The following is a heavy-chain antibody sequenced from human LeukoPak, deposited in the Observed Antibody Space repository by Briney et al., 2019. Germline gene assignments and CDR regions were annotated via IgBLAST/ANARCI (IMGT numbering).Heavy chain of an antibody. CDR1: GFTFSSYA. CDR3: ARDNRVRGVIHYYYGMDV. D-gene: IGHD3-10*01. V-gene: IGHV3-23*01. J-gene: IGHJ6*02. Sequence: GGSLRLSCAASGFTFSSYAMSWIRQAPGKGLEWVSAISGSGGSTYYADSVKGRFTISRDNSKNTLYLQMNSLRAEDTAVYYCARDNRVRGVIHYYYGMDVWGQGTTVTVSS. CDR2: ISGSGGST.